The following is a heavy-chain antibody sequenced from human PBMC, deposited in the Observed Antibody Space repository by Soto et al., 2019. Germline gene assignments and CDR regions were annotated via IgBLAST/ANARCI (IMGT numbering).Heavy chain of an antibody. CDR3: ARGPAYDGSGYLRY. CDR2: INDSGTT. V-gene: IGHV4-34*01. D-gene: IGHD3-22*01. J-gene: IGHJ4*02. Sequence: SETLSLTCAVSGGSFSGYYWSWIRQPPGKGLEWIGEINDSGTTNYNPSLTGRVTVSVDTSKNRFSLRLSSVTAADTAVYFCARGPAYDGSGYLRYWGQVPFVTVSS. CDR1: GGSFSGYY.